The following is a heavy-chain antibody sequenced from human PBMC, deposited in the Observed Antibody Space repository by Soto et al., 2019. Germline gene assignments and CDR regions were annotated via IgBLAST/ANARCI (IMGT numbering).Heavy chain of an antibody. D-gene: IGHD3-10*01. J-gene: IGHJ4*02. CDR1: GGSISNYY. Sequence: QVQLQESGPGLVKPSETLSLTCTVSGGSISNYYWSWIRQPPGKGLEWIGYIYFSGSTNYNPSLQSRVTLSVDTSKNQFSLKLSSVTAADTAVYYCARRYGGAVDYWGQGTLVTVSS. CDR3: ARRYGGAVDY. CDR2: IYFSGST. V-gene: IGHV4-59*08.